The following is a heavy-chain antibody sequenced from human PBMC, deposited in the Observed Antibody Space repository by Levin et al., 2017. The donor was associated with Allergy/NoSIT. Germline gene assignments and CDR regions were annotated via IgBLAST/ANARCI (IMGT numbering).Heavy chain of an antibody. CDR2: ISNTGTI. Sequence: GGSLRLSCAASGFTFSSYTMKWVRQAPGKGLEWVSYISNTGTIYYADSVKGRFTISRDNAKNALYLQMNSLRLDDTAVYYCTSSRDAYNKFDYWGQGTLVTVSS. CDR3: TSSRDAYNKFDY. CDR1: GFTFSSYT. J-gene: IGHJ4*02. D-gene: IGHD5-24*01. V-gene: IGHV3-48*01.